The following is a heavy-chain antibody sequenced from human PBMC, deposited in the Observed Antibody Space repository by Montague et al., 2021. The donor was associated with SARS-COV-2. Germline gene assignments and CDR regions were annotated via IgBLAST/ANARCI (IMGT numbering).Heavy chain of an antibody. D-gene: IGHD3-3*01. CDR3: ASQVPDFWSGVDY. CDR1: GGSISSYY. V-gene: IGHV4-59*01. Sequence: SETLSLTCTVSGGSISSYYWSWIRQPPGKGLEWIGYIYYSGSTNYNPSLKSRVTISVVTSKNQFSPKLSSVTAADTAVYYCASQVPDFWSGVDYWGQGTLVTVSS. J-gene: IGHJ4*02. CDR2: IYYSGST.